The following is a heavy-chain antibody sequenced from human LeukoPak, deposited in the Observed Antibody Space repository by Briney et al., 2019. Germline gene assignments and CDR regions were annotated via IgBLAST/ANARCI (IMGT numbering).Heavy chain of an antibody. CDR3: ARDLGGNSSHYYYYMDV. Sequence: GSSVKVSCKASGGTFSSYAISWVRQAPGQGLEWMGGIIPIFGTANYAQKFQGRVTITTDESTSTAYMELSSLRSEDTAVYYCARDLGGNSSHYYYYMDVWGKGTTVTVSS. V-gene: IGHV1-69*05. CDR1: GGTFSSYA. CDR2: IIPIFGTA. D-gene: IGHD4-23*01. J-gene: IGHJ6*03.